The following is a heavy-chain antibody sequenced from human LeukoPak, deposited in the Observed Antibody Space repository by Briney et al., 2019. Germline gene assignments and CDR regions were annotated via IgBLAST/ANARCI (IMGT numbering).Heavy chain of an antibody. V-gene: IGHV3-21*06. D-gene: IGHD6-13*01. Sequence: GGSLRLSCAAPGFAFSSHSMNWVRQAPGKGLEWVSSISGTSTYIYFANSLKGRFSISRDNAKNSLYLQMNSLRAEDTAVYFCARATLSEIIAAEAFFDSWGQGTLVIVSS. CDR2: ISGTSTYI. CDR1: GFAFSSHS. J-gene: IGHJ4*02. CDR3: ARATLSEIIAAEAFFDS.